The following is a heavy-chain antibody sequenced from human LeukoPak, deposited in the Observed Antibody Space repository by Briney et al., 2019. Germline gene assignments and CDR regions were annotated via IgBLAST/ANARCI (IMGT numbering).Heavy chain of an antibody. J-gene: IGHJ4*02. D-gene: IGHD3-3*01. CDR3: ARDFLASLPIIVSNFWD. Sequence: GGSLRLSCAASGFTFSSCWMSWVRQAPGKGLEWVANIKEDGSEKYYVDSVKGRFTISRDNAKNSLYLQMNSLRAEDTAVYYCARDFLASLPIIVSNFWDWGQGTLVTVSS. CDR2: IKEDGSEK. CDR1: GFTFSSCW. V-gene: IGHV3-7*01.